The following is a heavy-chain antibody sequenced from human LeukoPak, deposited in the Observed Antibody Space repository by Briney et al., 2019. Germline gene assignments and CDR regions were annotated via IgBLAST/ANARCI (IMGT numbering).Heavy chain of an antibody. V-gene: IGHV1-69*05. J-gene: IGHJ4*02. Sequence: SVKVSCKASGGTFSSYAISWVRQAPGQGLEWMGRIIPIFGTANYAQKFQGRVTITTDESTSTAYMELSSLRSEDTAVYYCAVWLMDTAMVKDFDYWGQGTLVTVSS. CDR1: GGTFSSYA. CDR2: IIPIFGTA. CDR3: AVWLMDTAMVKDFDY. D-gene: IGHD5-18*01.